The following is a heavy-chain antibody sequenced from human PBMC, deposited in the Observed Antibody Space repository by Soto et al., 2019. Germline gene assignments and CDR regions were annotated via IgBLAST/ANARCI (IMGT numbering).Heavy chain of an antibody. CDR1: GYTFTSYD. V-gene: IGHV1-8*01. J-gene: IGHJ6*03. CDR3: ASAAPYYYYMDV. D-gene: IGHD6-6*01. CDR2: MNPNSGNT. Sequence: ASVKVSCKASGYTFTSYDINWVRQATGQGLEWMGWMNPNSGNTGYAQKFQGRVTMTRNTSISTAYMELSSLRSEDTAVYYCASAAPYYYYMDVRGKGTTVTVSS.